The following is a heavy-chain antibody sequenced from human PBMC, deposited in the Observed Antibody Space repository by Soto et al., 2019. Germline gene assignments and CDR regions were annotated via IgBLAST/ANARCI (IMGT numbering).Heavy chain of an antibody. CDR1: GGTFSSYT. CDR2: IIPILGIA. D-gene: IGHD2-2*01. CDR3: ARDRIPVDCSSTSCYQTTYYYYYMDV. J-gene: IGHJ6*03. Sequence: GASVKVSCKASGGTFSSYTISWVRQAPGQGLEWMGRIIPILGIANYAQKFQGRVTITADKSTSTAYMELSSLRSEDTAVYYCARDRIPVDCSSTSCYQTTYYYYYMDVWGKGTTVTVSS. V-gene: IGHV1-69*04.